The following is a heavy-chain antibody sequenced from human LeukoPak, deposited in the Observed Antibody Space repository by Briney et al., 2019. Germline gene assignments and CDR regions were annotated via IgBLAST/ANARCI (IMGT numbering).Heavy chain of an antibody. J-gene: IGHJ4*02. Sequence: SETLSLTCAVPGYSISSGYYWGWIRQPPGKGLEWIGSIYHSGSTYYNPSLKSRVTISVDTSKNQFSLKLSSVTAADTAVYYCASVPYSSSSESFDYWGQGTLVTVSS. CDR3: ASVPYSSSSESFDY. D-gene: IGHD6-6*01. CDR2: IYHSGST. V-gene: IGHV4-38-2*01. CDR1: GYSISSGYY.